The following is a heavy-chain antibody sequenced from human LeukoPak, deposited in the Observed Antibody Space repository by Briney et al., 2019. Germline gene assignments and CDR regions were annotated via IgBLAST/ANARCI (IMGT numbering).Heavy chain of an antibody. Sequence: PGGSLRLSCTASGFTFGDYAMSWVRQAPGKGLEWVGFIRSKAYGGTTEYAASVKGRFTISRDDSKSIAYQQMNSLKTEDTAVYYCTRVAGPYYFDYWGQGTLVTVSS. CDR1: GFTFGDYA. D-gene: IGHD1-1*01. CDR2: IRSKAYGGTT. J-gene: IGHJ4*02. CDR3: TRVAGPYYFDY. V-gene: IGHV3-49*04.